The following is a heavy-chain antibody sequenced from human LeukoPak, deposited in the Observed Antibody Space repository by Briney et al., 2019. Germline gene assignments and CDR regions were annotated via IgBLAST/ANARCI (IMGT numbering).Heavy chain of an antibody. Sequence: ASVKVSCKASGGTFSSYAISWVRQAPGQGLEWMGRIIPILGIANYAQKFQGRVTITADKSTSTAYMELSSLRSEDTAVYYCARDQVARYDFWSGYPDYWGQGTLVTVSS. D-gene: IGHD3-3*01. CDR1: GGTFSSYA. V-gene: IGHV1-69*04. CDR2: IIPILGIA. J-gene: IGHJ4*02. CDR3: ARDQVARYDFWSGYPDY.